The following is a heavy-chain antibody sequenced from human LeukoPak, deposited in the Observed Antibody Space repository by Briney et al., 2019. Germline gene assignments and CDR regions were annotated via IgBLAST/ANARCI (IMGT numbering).Heavy chain of an antibody. CDR2: ITPNGSEK. D-gene: IGHD5-24*01. J-gene: IGHJ4*02. CDR3: ARDRAYKAFDY. Sequence: GGSLRLSCSASGFTFITSWMNWVRQAPGKRLEWVASITPNGSEKYYVDSVRGRFTISRDDDKNSVYLQMNSLRAEDTAVYYCARDRAYKAFDYWGQGNLVSVSS. CDR1: GFTFITSW. V-gene: IGHV3-7*01.